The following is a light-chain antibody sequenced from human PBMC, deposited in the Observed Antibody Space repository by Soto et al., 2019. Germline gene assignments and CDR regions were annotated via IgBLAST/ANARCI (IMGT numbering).Light chain of an antibody. CDR3: SSYAGSNNYVI. CDR2: EVS. Sequence: QSVLTQPPSASGSPGQSVTISCTGTSSDVGGYDYVSWYQQHPGKAPKLMIFEVSKRPSGVPGRFSGSKSGNTASLTVSGLQTEDKGDYYCSSYAGSNNYVIFGGGTKLTVL. J-gene: IGLJ2*01. V-gene: IGLV2-8*01. CDR1: SSDVGGYDY.